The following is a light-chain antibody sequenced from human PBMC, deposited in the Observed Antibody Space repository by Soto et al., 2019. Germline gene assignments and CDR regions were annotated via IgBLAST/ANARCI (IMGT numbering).Light chain of an antibody. J-gene: IGKJ4*01. V-gene: IGKV3-11*01. CDR2: DAS. CDR1: QSITTY. Sequence: EVVLTQFPDTVSLSPGERATLSCRASQSITTYLAWYQKRPDQAPRLLIYDASKRATGAPARFSGSGSGTDFTLTIGSLEPEDFATYYCQQHSAWPPAFGGGTKVEI. CDR3: QQHSAWPPA.